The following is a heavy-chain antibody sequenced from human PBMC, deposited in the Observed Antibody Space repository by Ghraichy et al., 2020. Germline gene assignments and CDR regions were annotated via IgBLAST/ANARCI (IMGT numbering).Heavy chain of an antibody. Sequence: GGSLRLSCAASGFTFSSYAMSWVRQAPGKGLEWVSAISGSGGSTYYADSVKGRFTISRDNSKNTLYLQMNSLRAEDTAVYYCAKDRGGYGGNPTQFDYWGQGTLVTVSS. J-gene: IGHJ4*02. CDR3: AKDRGGYGGNPTQFDY. CDR1: GFTFSSYA. CDR2: ISGSGGST. D-gene: IGHD4-23*01. V-gene: IGHV3-23*01.